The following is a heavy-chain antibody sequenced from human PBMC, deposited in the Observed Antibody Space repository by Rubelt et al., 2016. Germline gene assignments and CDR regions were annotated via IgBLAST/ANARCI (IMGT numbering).Heavy chain of an antibody. J-gene: IGHJ1*01. V-gene: IGHV1-69*01. Sequence: QVQLVQSGAEVKKPGSSMKVSCKASGGTFSSYAISWVRQAPGQGLEWIGGIIPIFGTANYAKKFQGGGTITADESTSTAYMGLRSLRSEDTAVYYCASAVGYQNQGNFQHWGQGTLVTVSS. CDR1: GGTFSSYA. D-gene: IGHD3-16*02. CDR3: ASAVGYQNQGNFQH. CDR2: IIPIFGTA.